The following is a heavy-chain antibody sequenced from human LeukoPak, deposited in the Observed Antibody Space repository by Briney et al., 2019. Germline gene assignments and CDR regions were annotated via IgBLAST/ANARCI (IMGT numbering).Heavy chain of an antibody. CDR2: ISSSSSTI. Sequence: GGSLRLSCAASGFTFSSYSMNWVRQAPGKGLEWVSYISSSSSTIYYADSVKGRFTISRDNAKNSLYLQMNSLRAEDTAVYYCARDRGYYDSSGYYPYYFDYWGQGTLVTVSS. CDR1: GFTFSSYS. D-gene: IGHD3-22*01. CDR3: ARDRGYYDSSGYYPYYFDY. J-gene: IGHJ4*02. V-gene: IGHV3-48*01.